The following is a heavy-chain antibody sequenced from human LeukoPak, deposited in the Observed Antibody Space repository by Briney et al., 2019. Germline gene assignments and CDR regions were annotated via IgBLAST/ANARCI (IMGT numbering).Heavy chain of an antibody. CDR2: IYPGDSDT. J-gene: IGHJ4*02. CDR3: ASAVVVMGSWYFDY. CDR1: VFSFTNYW. Sequence: GESLKISCKASVFSFTNYWIAWVRQTPEKGLEWMGIIYPGDSDTRYNPSFRGQVTISADKSISTAYLQWSSLKASDTAMYYCASAVVVMGSWYFDYWGQGTLVTVSS. V-gene: IGHV5-51*01. D-gene: IGHD2-15*01.